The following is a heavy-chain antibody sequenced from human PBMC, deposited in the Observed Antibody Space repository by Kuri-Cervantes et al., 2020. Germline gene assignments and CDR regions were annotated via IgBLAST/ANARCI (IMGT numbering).Heavy chain of an antibody. CDR2: IKQDGSEK. V-gene: IGHV3-7*01. CDR1: GFTFSSYW. D-gene: IGHD6-19*01. J-gene: IGHJ4*01. CDR3: ARDRGSSGWYEMDY. Sequence: GGSLRLSCAASGFTFSSYWMSWVRQAPGKGLEWVANIKQDGSEKYYVDSVKGRFTISRDNAKNSLYLQMNSLTVEDTAVYYCARDRGSSGWYEMDYWGQGTLVTVSS.